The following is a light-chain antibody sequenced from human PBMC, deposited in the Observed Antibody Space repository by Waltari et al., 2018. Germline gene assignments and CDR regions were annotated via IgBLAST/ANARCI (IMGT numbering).Light chain of an antibody. CDR3: SSYTDTNTLHVV. J-gene: IGLJ2*01. Sequence: SALTQPASASGSPGQSITISCTGTSSDIGDFNYISLYQQHPGEGPKLIIYGVTKRPSGVSNRFSGSKSGNTASLTISGLQADDEAEYFCSSYTDTNTLHVVFGGGTKLSVL. V-gene: IGLV2-14*03. CDR2: GVT. CDR1: SSDIGDFNY.